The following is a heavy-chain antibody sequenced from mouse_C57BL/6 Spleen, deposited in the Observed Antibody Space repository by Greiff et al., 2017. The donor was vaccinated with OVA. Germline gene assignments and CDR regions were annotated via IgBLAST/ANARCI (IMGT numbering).Heavy chain of an antibody. CDR2: IWSGGST. CDR3: AKDYYDYDGFAY. CDR1: GFSLTSYG. D-gene: IGHD2-4*01. V-gene: IGHV2-4*01. Sequence: QVQLQQSGPGLVQPSQSLSITCTVSGFSLTSYGVHWVRQPPGKGLEWLGVIWSGGSTDYNAAFISRLSISKDNSKSQVFFKMNSLQADDTAIYYCAKDYYDYDGFAYWGQGTLVTVSA. J-gene: IGHJ3*01.